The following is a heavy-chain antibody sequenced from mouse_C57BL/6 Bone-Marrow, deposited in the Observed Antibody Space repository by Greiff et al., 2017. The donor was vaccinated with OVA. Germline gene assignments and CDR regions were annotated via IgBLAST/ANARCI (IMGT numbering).Heavy chain of an antibody. CDR2: IYPRSGNT. J-gene: IGHJ3*01. CDR3: EDYYSWLGY. V-gene: IGHV1-81*01. D-gene: IGHD1-1*01. CDR1: GYTFTSYG. Sequence: VQLQESGTVLARPGASVKMSCKTSGYTFTSYGISWVKQRTGQGLEWIGEIYPRSGNTYYNEKFKGKATLTADKSSSTAYMELRRLTSEDSAVYFCEDYYSWLGYWGQGTLVTVST.